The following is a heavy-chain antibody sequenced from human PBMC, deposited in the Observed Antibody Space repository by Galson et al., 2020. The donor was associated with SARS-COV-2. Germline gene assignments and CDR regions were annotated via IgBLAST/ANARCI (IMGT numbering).Heavy chain of an antibody. Sequence: SVKVSCKASGGTFSSYAISWVRQAPGQGLEWMGGIIPIFGTANYAQKFQGRVTITADESTSTAYMELSSLRSEDTAVYYCARPSWGSYRYTFYYYYGMDVWGQGTTVTVSS. V-gene: IGHV1-69*13. CDR2: IIPIFGTA. CDR1: GGTFSSYA. CDR3: ARPSWGSYRYTFYYYYGMDV. J-gene: IGHJ6*02. D-gene: IGHD3-16*02.